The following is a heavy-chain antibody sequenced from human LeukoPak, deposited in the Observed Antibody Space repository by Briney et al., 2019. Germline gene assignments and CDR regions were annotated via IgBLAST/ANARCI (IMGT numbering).Heavy chain of an antibody. CDR3: TRESYCSGGSCYMY. J-gene: IGHJ4*02. CDR2: IRSKAYGGTT. D-gene: IGHD2-15*01. Sequence: PGGSLGLSCTASGFTFGDYAMSWVRQAPGKGLEWVGFIRSKAYGGTTEYAASVKGRFTISRDDSKSIAYLQMNSLKTEDTAVYYCTRESYCSGGSCYMYWGQGTPVTVS. V-gene: IGHV3-49*04. CDR1: GFTFGDYA.